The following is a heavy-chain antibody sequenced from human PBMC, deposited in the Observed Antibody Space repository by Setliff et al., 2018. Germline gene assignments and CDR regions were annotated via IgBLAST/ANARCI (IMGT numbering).Heavy chain of an antibody. Sequence: SETLSLTCNVSGASISAYYWSWFRQPPGKGLEWIGGMNARGLTAYSPPLKSRVAMSLDTSKNTASLKLTSVTAGDTAAYFCAREDYDSSGYYMDYWGQGTLVTVSS. J-gene: IGHJ4*02. V-gene: IGHV4-4*07. D-gene: IGHD3-22*01. CDR3: AREDYDSSGYYMDY. CDR1: GASISAYY. CDR2: MNARGLT.